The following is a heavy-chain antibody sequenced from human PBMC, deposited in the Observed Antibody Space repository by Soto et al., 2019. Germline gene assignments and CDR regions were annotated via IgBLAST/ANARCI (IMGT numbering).Heavy chain of an antibody. D-gene: IGHD2-2*01. CDR1: GGSISSSSYY. CDR3: ARRVIQPRRYYYYMDV. V-gene: IGHV4-39*07. CDR2: IYYSGST. J-gene: IGHJ6*03. Sequence: SETLSLTCTVSGGSISSSSYYWGWIRQPPGKGLEWIGSIYYSGSTDYNPSLKSRVTISVDTSKNQFSLKLSSVTAADTAVYYCARRVIQPRRYYYYMDVWGKGTTVTVSS.